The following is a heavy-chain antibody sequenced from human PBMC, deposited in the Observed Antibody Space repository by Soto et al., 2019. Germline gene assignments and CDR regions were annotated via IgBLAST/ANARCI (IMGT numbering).Heavy chain of an antibody. CDR1: GGGFSTYA. Sequence: QVQLVQSGAEVKKPGSSVKVSCKASGGGFSTYAITWVRQAPGQGLEWMGGITPIFDTTNYAQKFQGRVTITADESTTTVHMELTSLTSEDTAVYYCATGGTTVTRRFDDWGQGTLGTVSS. D-gene: IGHD4-17*01. V-gene: IGHV1-69*01. J-gene: IGHJ4*02. CDR2: ITPIFDTT. CDR3: ATGGTTVTRRFDD.